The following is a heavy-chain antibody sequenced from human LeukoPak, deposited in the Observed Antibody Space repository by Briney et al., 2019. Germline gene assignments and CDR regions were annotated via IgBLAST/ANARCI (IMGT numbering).Heavy chain of an antibody. Sequence: SETLSLTCAVYGVSFSGYYWSWIRQPPGKGLEWIGEINHSGSTNYNPSLKSRVTISVDTSKNQFSLKLSSVTAADTAVYYCAGSRDYYYYYMDVWGKGTTVTISS. V-gene: IGHV4-34*01. CDR1: GVSFSGYY. D-gene: IGHD2-15*01. J-gene: IGHJ6*03. CDR3: AGSRDYYYYYMDV. CDR2: INHSGST.